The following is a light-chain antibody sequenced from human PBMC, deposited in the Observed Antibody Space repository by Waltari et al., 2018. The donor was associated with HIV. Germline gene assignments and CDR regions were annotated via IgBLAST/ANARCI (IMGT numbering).Light chain of an antibody. CDR1: RSDVGGYNC. V-gene: IGLV2-14*01. CDR2: DVS. J-gene: IGLJ2*01. CDR3: SSYTSSYTVI. Sequence: QSALTQPASVSGSPGQSITISCSGSRSDVGGYNCVSWYQQHPGKAPKLMIYDVSDRPSGFSNRFSGSKSDNTASLTISGLQTEDEADYYCSSYTSSYTVIFGGGTKLTVL.